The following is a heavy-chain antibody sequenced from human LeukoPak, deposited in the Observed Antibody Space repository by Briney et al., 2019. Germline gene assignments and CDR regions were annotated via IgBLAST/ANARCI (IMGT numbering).Heavy chain of an antibody. CDR2: IGTAGDT. CDR1: GFTFSSYD. Sequence: GGSLRPSCAASGFTFSSYDMHWVRQATGKGLEWVSAIGTAGDTYYPGSVKGRFTISRENAKNSLYLQMNSLRAGDTAVYYCARGVGGEPAFDIWGQGTMVTVSS. D-gene: IGHD2-21*01. V-gene: IGHV3-13*01. CDR3: ARGVGGEPAFDI. J-gene: IGHJ3*02.